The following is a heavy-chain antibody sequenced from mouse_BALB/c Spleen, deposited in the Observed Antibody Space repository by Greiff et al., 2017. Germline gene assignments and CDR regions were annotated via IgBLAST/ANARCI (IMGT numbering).Heavy chain of an antibody. D-gene: IGHD2-4*01. CDR3: ARYDYDYAMDY. V-gene: IGHV3-2*02. CDR1: GYSITSYYA. J-gene: IGHJ4*01. CDR2: ISYSGST. Sequence: EVKLQESGPGLVKPSQSLSLTCTVSGYSITSYYAWNWFRQLPGNKLGWMGYISYSGSTNYNPSLKSRISITRDTSKNQFFLQLKSVTTEDTATYYCARYDYDYAMDYWGQGTSVTVAS.